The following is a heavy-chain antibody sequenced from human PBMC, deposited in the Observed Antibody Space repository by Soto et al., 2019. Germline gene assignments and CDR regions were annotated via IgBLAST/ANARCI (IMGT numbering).Heavy chain of an antibody. CDR2: IYYSGST. J-gene: IGHJ5*02. D-gene: IGHD2-8*01. CDR1: GGSISSYY. Sequence: PSETLSLTCTVSGGSISSYYWSWLRQPPGKGLEWIGYIYYSGSTNYNPSLKSRVTISVDTSKNQFSLKLSSVTAADTAVYYCARPLHCTNGVCYKFDPWGQGTLVTVSS. CDR3: ARPLHCTNGVCYKFDP. V-gene: IGHV4-59*08.